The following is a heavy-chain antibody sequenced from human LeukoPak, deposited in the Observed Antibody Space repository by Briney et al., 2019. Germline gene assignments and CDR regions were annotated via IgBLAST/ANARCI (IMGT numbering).Heavy chain of an antibody. V-gene: IGHV3-23*01. Sequence: GGSLTLSCAASGFTFSSYAMRWVRQPPGKGREWVSAISGSGGKTYYADSVKGRFTISRDNSKNTLYLQMNSLRAEDTAVYYCAKRRVRGVIERGGDLDYWGQGTLVTVSS. CDR1: GFTFSSYA. D-gene: IGHD3-10*01. CDR2: ISGSGGKT. J-gene: IGHJ4*02. CDR3: AKRRVRGVIERGGDLDY.